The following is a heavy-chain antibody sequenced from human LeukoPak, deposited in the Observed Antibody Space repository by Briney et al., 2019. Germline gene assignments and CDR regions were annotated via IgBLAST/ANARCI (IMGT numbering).Heavy chain of an antibody. V-gene: IGHV4-59*01. CDR2: IYYSGST. CDR3: AGTIGYYYYMDV. D-gene: IGHD3-3*01. J-gene: IGHJ6*03. CDR1: GGSISSYY. Sequence: SETLSLTCTVSGGSISSYYWSWIRQPPGKGLEWIGYIYYSGSTNYNPSLKSRVTISVDTSKNQFSLKLSSVTAADTAVYYCAGTIGYYYYMDVWGKGTTVTVSS.